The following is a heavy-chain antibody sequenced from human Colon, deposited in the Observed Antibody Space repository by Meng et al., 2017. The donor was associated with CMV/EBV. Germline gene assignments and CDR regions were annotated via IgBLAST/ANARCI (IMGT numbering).Heavy chain of an antibody. J-gene: IGHJ4*02. CDR3: ARAGYGGFIKDAFDD. Sequence: GGSLRLSCGVSGIMLSNYKMYWVRQAPGKGLEWVAVISYDGTKTDYADSVKGRFSISRDNPKNTLYLQMNSLRPEDTAVYYCARAGYGGFIKDAFDDWGQGTLVTVSS. CDR1: GIMLSNYK. V-gene: IGHV3-30*03. CDR2: ISYDGTKT. D-gene: IGHD6-13*01.